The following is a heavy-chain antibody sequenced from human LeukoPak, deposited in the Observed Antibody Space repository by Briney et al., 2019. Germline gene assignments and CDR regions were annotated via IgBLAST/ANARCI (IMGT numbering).Heavy chain of an antibody. V-gene: IGHV4-34*01. D-gene: IGHD3-22*01. J-gene: IGHJ5*02. CDR3: ASYYYDSSGNNWFDP. Sequence: PSETLSLTCAGYGGSFSGYYWSWIRQPPGKGLEWIGEVNHSGSTNNNPSLKSRVTISVDTSKNQFSLKLSSVTAADTAVYYCASYYYDSSGNNWFDPWGQGTLVTVSS. CDR1: GGSFSGYY. CDR2: VNHSGST.